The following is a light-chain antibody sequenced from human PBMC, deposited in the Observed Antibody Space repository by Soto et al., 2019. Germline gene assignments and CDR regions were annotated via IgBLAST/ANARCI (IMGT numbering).Light chain of an antibody. CDR2: GAS. V-gene: IGKV3-11*01. Sequence: EIVLTQSPGTLSLSPGEGAILSCRASQSVSSNVAWHQQKPGQAPRLLIYGASTRATGIPARFSGSGSGTDFTLTISYLEPEDFAVYYCLQRSDWPITFGQGTRLEIK. CDR1: QSVSSN. CDR3: LQRSDWPIT. J-gene: IGKJ5*01.